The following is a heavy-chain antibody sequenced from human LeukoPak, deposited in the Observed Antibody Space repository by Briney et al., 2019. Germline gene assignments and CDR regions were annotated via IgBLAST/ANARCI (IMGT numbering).Heavy chain of an antibody. V-gene: IGHV1-69*01. CDR1: AVTFSTYA. CDR3: ARDVEGRLNLLPS. D-gene: IGHD1-26*01. Sequence: SVKVSCKASAVTFSTYAITWVRQAPGQGLEWMGGIIPSFGTVYYAQKFQGRVTITADESTSTDDMELSSLRSEDTAVYYCARDVEGRLNLLPSWGQGTLVTVSS. CDR2: IIPSFGTV. J-gene: IGHJ5*02.